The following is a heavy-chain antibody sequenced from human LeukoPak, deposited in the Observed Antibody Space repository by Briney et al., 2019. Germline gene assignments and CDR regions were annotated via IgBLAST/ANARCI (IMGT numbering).Heavy chain of an antibody. CDR3: ARLGVHSGYPVGFDY. CDR2: INPKSWGT. Sequence: ASVKVSCNASGYTFTGYYMHWVRQAPGQGLELMGWINPKSWGTNYAQKFQGRVTMTRDKSISTAYMELSRLRSDDTAVYYCARLGVHSGYPVGFDYWGQGTLVTVSS. D-gene: IGHD3-22*01. J-gene: IGHJ4*02. CDR1: GYTFTGYY. V-gene: IGHV1-2*02.